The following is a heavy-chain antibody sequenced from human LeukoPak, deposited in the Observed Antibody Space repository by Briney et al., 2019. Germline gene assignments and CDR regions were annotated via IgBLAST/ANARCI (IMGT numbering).Heavy chain of an antibody. D-gene: IGHD3-10*01. J-gene: IGHJ4*02. V-gene: IGHV3-23*01. CDR3: AKADDYFVSGSRCYFDY. Sequence: PGGSLRLSCAASGLTFNIYAMSWVRQAPGVGLEWVSSISAGGGTTYYADSVKGRFTISRDNSNNTLYLQMNSLRAEDTAVYYCAKADDYFVSGSRCYFDYWGQGTLVTVSS. CDR1: GLTFNIYA. CDR2: ISAGGGTT.